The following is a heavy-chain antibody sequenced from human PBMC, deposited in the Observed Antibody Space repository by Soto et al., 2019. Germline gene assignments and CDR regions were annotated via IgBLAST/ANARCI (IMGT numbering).Heavy chain of an antibody. V-gene: IGHV3-23*01. J-gene: IGHJ4*02. CDR1: GFTFSSFA. CDR3: AKDISPGQGYRIFDY. CDR2: LSGSGDNT. Sequence: GGSLRLSCVASGFTFSSFAMSWVRQAPGKGLGWVSLLSGSGDNTYYADSVKGRFTISRDNSKSTLYRQMNSLRAEDTAIYYCAKDISPGQGYRIFDYWGQGTQVTVSS. D-gene: IGHD5-18*01.